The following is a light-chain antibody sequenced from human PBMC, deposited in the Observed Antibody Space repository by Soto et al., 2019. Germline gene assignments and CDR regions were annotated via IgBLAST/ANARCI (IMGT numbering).Light chain of an antibody. Sequence: EIVLTQSPGTLSLSPGERATLSCRASQSVTSNYLAWYQQKPGQAPRLLIFGSYRRATGIPARFSGSGSGTEFTLTINRLEPEDFVVYYCQLYGSSTLYTFGQVTKLEIK. CDR2: GSY. V-gene: IGKV3-20*01. CDR3: QLYGSSTLYT. J-gene: IGKJ2*01. CDR1: QSVTSNY.